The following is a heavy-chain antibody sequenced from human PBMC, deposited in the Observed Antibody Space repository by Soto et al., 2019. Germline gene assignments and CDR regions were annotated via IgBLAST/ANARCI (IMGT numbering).Heavy chain of an antibody. V-gene: IGHV3-73*01. Sequence: PGGSLRLSCAASGFTFSGSAMHWVRQASGKGLEWVGRIRSKANSYATAYAASVKGRFTISRDDSKNTAYLQMNSLKTEDKAVYYCIGYCSGGSCPDAFDIWGQGTMVTVSS. CDR3: IGYCSGGSCPDAFDI. D-gene: IGHD2-15*01. CDR1: GFTFSGSA. CDR2: IRSKANSYAT. J-gene: IGHJ3*02.